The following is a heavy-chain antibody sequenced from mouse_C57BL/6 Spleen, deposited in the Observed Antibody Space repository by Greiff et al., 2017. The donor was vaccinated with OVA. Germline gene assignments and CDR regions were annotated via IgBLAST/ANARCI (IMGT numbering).Heavy chain of an antibody. D-gene: IGHD1-1*01. CDR3: TSHYYGSSRDY. J-gene: IGHJ2*01. CDR2: IDPETGGT. V-gene: IGHV1-15*01. CDR1: GYTFTDYE. Sequence: QVQLQQSGAELVRPGASVTLSCKASGYTFTDYEMHWVKQTPVHGLAWIGAIDPETGGTAYNQKFKGQAILTADKSSSTAYMELSSLTSEDSAVYYCTSHYYGSSRDYWGQGTTLTVSS.